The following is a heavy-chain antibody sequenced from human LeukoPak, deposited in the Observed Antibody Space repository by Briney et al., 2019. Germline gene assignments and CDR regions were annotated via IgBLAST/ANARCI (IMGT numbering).Heavy chain of an antibody. V-gene: IGHV3-11*01. CDR3: ARDGYSYGENWFDP. CDR1: GFTFSDYY. D-gene: IGHD5-18*01. J-gene: IGHJ5*02. Sequence: GGSLRLSCAASGFTFSDYYMSWIRQAPGKGLEWVSYISSSGSTIYYADSVKGRFTISRDNAKNSLYLQMNSLRAEDTAVYNCARDGYSYGENWFDPWGQGTLVTVSS. CDR2: ISSSGSTI.